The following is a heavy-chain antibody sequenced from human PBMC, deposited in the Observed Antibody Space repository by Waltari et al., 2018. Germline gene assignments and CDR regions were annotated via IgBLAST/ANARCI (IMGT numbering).Heavy chain of an antibody. Sequence: EVQVVESGGDLVQPGRSLRLSCIGSDFTFDDYAMSWFRQAPGKGLEWVGLIRTRSHGGTTEYAASVKGRFSISRNDFRRIAYLQMNSLKTEDTAVYYCTRVSTVPAAADAFDIWGQGTMVTVSS. CDR2: IRTRSHGGTT. CDR3: TRVSTVPAAADAFDI. CDR1: DFTFDDYA. V-gene: IGHV3-49*03. D-gene: IGHD2-2*01. J-gene: IGHJ3*02.